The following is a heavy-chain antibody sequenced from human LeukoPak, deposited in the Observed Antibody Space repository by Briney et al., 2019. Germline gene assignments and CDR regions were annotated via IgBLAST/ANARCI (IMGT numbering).Heavy chain of an antibody. V-gene: IGHV3-74*01. CDR3: AKSRRAYCSGGSCFGLWDY. Sequence: GGSLRLSCAASGFTFSTYWMHWVRQPPGKGLVWVSRINSDESSTTYADSVKGRFTISRDNAKNTLYLQMNSLRAEDTAVYYCAKSRRAYCSGGSCFGLWDYWGQGTLVTVSS. CDR2: INSDESST. J-gene: IGHJ4*02. CDR1: GFTFSTYW. D-gene: IGHD2-15*01.